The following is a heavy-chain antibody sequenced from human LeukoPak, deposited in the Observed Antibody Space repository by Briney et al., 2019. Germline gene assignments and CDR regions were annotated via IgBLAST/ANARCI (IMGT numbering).Heavy chain of an antibody. CDR2: IIPIFGTA. D-gene: IGHD5-18*01. CDR3: ARGKDTAMVSNYYYGMDV. V-gene: IGHV1-69*13. J-gene: IGHJ6*02. CDR1: GGTFSSYA. Sequence: SVKVSCTASGGTFSSYAISWVRQAPGQGLEWMGGIIPIFGTANYAQKFQGRVTITADESTSTAYMELSSLRSEDTAVYYCARGKDTAMVSNYYYGMDVWGQGTTVTVSS.